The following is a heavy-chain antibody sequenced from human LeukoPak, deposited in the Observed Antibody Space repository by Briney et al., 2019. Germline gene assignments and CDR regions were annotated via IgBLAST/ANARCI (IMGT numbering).Heavy chain of an antibody. Sequence: GGSLRLSCAASGFTFSSYWMSWVRQAPGKGLDWVANIKQDGSEKYYVDSVKGRFTISRDNAKNSLYLQMNSLRSDDTAVYYCAREASYDSSGYWTYYFDYWGQGTLVTVSS. V-gene: IGHV3-7*03. J-gene: IGHJ4*02. D-gene: IGHD3-22*01. CDR2: IKQDGSEK. CDR3: AREASYDSSGYWTYYFDY. CDR1: GFTFSSYW.